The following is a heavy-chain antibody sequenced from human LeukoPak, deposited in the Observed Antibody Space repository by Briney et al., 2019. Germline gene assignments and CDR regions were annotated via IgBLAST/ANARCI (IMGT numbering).Heavy chain of an antibody. J-gene: IGHJ4*02. CDR1: GFTFGDYA. V-gene: IGHV3-49*03. Sequence: PGGSLRLSCTASGFTFGDYAMSWFRQAPGKGLEWVGFIRSKAYGGTTEYAASVKGRFTISRDDSKRIDYLQMNSLKTEDTAVYYCTRWGVIVVVTAIFDYWGQGTLVTVSS. CDR2: IRSKAYGGTT. CDR3: TRWGVIVVVTAIFDY. D-gene: IGHD2-21*02.